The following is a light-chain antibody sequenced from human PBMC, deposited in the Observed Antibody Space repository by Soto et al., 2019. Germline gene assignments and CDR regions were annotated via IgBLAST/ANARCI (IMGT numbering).Light chain of an antibody. V-gene: IGKV3-11*01. J-gene: IGKJ5*01. CDR1: HSVTTH. Sequence: IVLTQSPGTLSLSPTERATLSCWASHSVTTHLAWFQQRPGQTPRLLIYDASTRAPGIPARFSGRGSGADFTLTISSLEHEDFAAYYCQQRSDSITFGQGTLLEIK. CDR2: DAS. CDR3: QQRSDSIT.